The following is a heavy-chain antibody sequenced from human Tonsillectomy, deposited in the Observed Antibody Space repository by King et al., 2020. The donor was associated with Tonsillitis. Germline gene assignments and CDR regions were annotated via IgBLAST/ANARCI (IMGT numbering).Heavy chain of an antibody. CDR1: GGSISSYY. D-gene: IGHD1-1*01. Sequence: QLQESGPGLVKPSETLSLTCTVSGGSISSYYWSWIRQPPGKGLEWSGYIYYSGSTNYNPSLKSRVTISVDTSKNQFSLKLSSVTAADTAVYYCARHLNCSPRRTFDYSGQGTLVTVSS. V-gene: IGHV4-59*08. CDR2: IYYSGST. J-gene: IGHJ4*02. CDR3: ARHLNCSPRRTFDY.